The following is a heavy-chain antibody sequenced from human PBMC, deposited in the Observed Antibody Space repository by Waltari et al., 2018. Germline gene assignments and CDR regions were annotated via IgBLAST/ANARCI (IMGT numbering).Heavy chain of an antibody. Sequence: EVQLVESGGGLVQPGGSLRLSCAASGFTFSSYAMSWVRQAPGKGLEGVSAISGSGGSTYYADSVKGRFTISRDNSKNTLYLQMNSLRAEDTAVYYCAKSPPEVNDFWSGYYTYYFDYWGQGTLVTVSS. D-gene: IGHD3-3*01. V-gene: IGHV3-23*04. J-gene: IGHJ4*02. CDR1: GFTFSSYA. CDR3: AKSPPEVNDFWSGYYTYYFDY. CDR2: ISGSGGST.